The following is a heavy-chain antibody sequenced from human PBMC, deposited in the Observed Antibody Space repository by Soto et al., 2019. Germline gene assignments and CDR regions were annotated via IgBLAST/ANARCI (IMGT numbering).Heavy chain of an antibody. CDR3: ARHVEMATINWFDP. V-gene: IGHV4-39*01. CDR1: GSSISISSYY. J-gene: IGHJ5*02. Sequence: PSETLSLTFTNSGSSISISSYYWGWIRQPPGKGLEWIGSIYYSGSTYYNPSLKSRVTISVDTSKNQFSLKLSSVTAADTAVYYCARHVEMATINWFDPWGQGTLVTVS. CDR2: IYYSGST. D-gene: IGHD5-12*01.